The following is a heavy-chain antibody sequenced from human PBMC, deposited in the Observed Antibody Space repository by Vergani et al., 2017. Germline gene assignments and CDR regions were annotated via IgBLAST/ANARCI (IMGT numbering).Heavy chain of an antibody. CDR1: GGSMSGYY. Sequence: QVRLQESGPGLVKPSETLSLTCSVSGGSMSGYYWSWIRQPPGKELEWIGYMYHSGSTNYNTSLETRVTISGDTSKKQFSLKLNSVTAADTAVYYCGRVADFYGLGSRPLVLWGQRRLVTVSS. V-gene: IGHV4-59*01. CDR3: GRVADFYGLGSRPLVL. CDR2: MYHSGST. J-gene: IGHJ4*02. D-gene: IGHD3-10*01.